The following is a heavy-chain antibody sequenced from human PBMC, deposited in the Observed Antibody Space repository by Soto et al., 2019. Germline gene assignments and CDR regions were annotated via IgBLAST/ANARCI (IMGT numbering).Heavy chain of an antibody. D-gene: IGHD7-27*01. CDR3: TREFAGEVLDY. CDR2: IYSGGTT. J-gene: IGHJ4*02. V-gene: IGHV3-53*02. Sequence: VQLVETGGGLIQPGGSLRLSCAASGFTVSSNYMSWVRQAPGKGLEWVSVIYSGGTTYYADSVKGRFSISRDNSKNTVYLQMNSLRAEDTAMYYCTREFAGEVLDYWGQGTLVTVSS. CDR1: GFTVSSNY.